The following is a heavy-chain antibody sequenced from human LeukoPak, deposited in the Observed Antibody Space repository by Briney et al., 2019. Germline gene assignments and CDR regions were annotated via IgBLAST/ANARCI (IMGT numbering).Heavy chain of an antibody. CDR1: GFTFSRNS. CDR2: ISFSSSII. Sequence: PGGSLRLSSAASGFTFSRNSVNWVRQAPGKGLEWVSYISFSSSIIYYADSVKGRFTVSRDNAKNSLFLQLDSLRAEDTAVYYCARALTAYYFDDWGLGTLVTVSS. CDR3: ARALTAYYFDD. D-gene: IGHD2-21*01. V-gene: IGHV3-48*01. J-gene: IGHJ4*01.